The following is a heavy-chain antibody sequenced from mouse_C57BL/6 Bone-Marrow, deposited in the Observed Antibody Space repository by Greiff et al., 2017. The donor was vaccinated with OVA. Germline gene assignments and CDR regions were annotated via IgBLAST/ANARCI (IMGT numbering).Heavy chain of an antibody. CDR1: GYTFTSYG. J-gene: IGHJ3*01. CDR2: IYPRSGNT. Sequence: VQLQQSGAELARPGASVKLSCKASGYTFTSYGISWVKQRTGQGLEWIGEIYPRSGNTYYNAKLTGKATLTADKSSSTAYMELRSLTSEDSAVYFCAKGGSSYEAWFAYWGQGTLVTVSA. CDR3: AKGGSSYEAWFAY. V-gene: IGHV1-81*01. D-gene: IGHD1-1*01.